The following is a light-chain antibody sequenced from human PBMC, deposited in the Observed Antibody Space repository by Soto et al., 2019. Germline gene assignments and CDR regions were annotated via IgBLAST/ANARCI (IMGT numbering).Light chain of an antibody. Sequence: EIVLTQSPGTLSLSPGERATLSCRASQSVSGIYLAWYQQKPGQAPRLLIYGASSRATGIPDRFSGSGSGTDFTLTISSLQSEDFAIYFCQQYNNWPRGTFGQGTKVDIK. CDR3: QQYNNWPRGT. J-gene: IGKJ1*01. V-gene: IGKV3-20*01. CDR1: QSVSGIY. CDR2: GAS.